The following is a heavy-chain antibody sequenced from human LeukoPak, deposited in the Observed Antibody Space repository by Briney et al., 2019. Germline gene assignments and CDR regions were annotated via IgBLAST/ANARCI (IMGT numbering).Heavy chain of an antibody. V-gene: IGHV1-2*02. D-gene: IGHD3-3*01. CDR3: AREPRYDFWSGSGAFDI. CDR1: GYTFTGYY. Sequence: ASVKVSCKASGYTFTGYYMHWVRQAPGQGLEWMGWINPNSGGTNYAQKFQGRVTMTRDTSISTAYMELSRLRSDDTAVYYCAREPRYDFWSGSGAFDIWGQGTMVTVSS. J-gene: IGHJ3*02. CDR2: INPNSGGT.